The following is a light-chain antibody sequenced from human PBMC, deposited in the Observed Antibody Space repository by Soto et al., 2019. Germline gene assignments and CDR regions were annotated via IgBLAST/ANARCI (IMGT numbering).Light chain of an antibody. J-gene: IGLJ1*01. CDR2: GNN. CDR1: SSNIVAGYA. CDR3: QSYDSRLSSYV. V-gene: IGLV1-40*01. Sequence: QSVLTQPPSVSGAPGQRVTISCTGSSSNIVAGYAVHWYQQLPGTAPKLLIHGNNNRPSGVPDRFSGSKSDTSASLAITGLQADDEADYYCQSYDSRLSSYVFGTGTKVTVL.